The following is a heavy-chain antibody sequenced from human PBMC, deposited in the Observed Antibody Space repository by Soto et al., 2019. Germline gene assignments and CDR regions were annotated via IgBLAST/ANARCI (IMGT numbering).Heavy chain of an antibody. Sequence: QVQLQESGPGLVKPSETLSRTCTVSGGSISSYYWSWLRQPPGKGLEWIGFIVYSGSTSYNPSLKSRVTISIDTSEYQFSLKLNSVTAADTAVYYCASMIGDPVLSFDSWGQGTLVAVSS. J-gene: IGHJ5*01. CDR3: ASMIGDPVLSFDS. CDR2: IVYSGST. CDR1: GGSISSYY. D-gene: IGHD3-10*02. V-gene: IGHV4-59*01.